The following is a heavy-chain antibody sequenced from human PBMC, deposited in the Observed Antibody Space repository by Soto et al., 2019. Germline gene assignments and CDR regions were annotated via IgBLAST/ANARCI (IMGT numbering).Heavy chain of an antibody. CDR3: AREGIAAAGQTDAFDI. CDR1: GYTSTSYD. J-gene: IGHJ3*02. Sequence: ASVKVSCKASGYTSTSYDINWVRQATGQGLEWMGWMNPNSGNTGYAQKFQGRVTMTRNTSISTAYMELSSLRSEDTAVYYCAREGIAAAGQTDAFDIWGQGTMVTVSS. V-gene: IGHV1-8*01. CDR2: MNPNSGNT. D-gene: IGHD6-13*01.